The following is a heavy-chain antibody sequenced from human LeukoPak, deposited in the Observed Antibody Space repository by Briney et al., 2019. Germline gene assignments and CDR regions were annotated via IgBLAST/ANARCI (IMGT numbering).Heavy chain of an antibody. CDR2: IKQDGSEK. CDR3: AREKLDGDYFFDY. J-gene: IGHJ4*02. CDR1: GFTFSTYW. Sequence: GGSLRLSCAASGFTFSTYWMSWVRQAPVKGLELVANIKQDGSEKYFVDSVKGRFTISRDNAKNSLYLQMNSLRAEDTAVYYCAREKLDGDYFFDYWGQGTLVTVSS. D-gene: IGHD4-17*01. V-gene: IGHV3-7*01.